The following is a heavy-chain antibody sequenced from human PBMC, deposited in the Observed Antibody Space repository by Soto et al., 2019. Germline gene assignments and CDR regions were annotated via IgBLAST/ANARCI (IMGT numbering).Heavy chain of an antibody. CDR2: IDSVTGII. Sequence: EVQLVESGGGLVQPGGSLRLSCVVSGVTFSTYSMNWVRQASGRGLEWVAYIDSVTGIINYAESVKGRFIISRDNVEKTLFLQMNSLRYEDTAVYYCATVARAYWGQGALVTVSS. CDR3: ATVARAY. V-gene: IGHV3-48*02. CDR1: GVTFSTYS. J-gene: IGHJ4*02.